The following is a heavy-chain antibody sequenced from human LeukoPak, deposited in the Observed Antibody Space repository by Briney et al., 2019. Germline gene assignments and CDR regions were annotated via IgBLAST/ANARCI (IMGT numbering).Heavy chain of an antibody. V-gene: IGHV3-15*01. CDR3: TTVKGAAGTFGYYFDY. D-gene: IGHD3-16*01. CDR2: IKSKTDGGTT. CDR1: GFTFSNVW. Sequence: GGSLRLSCAASGFTFSNVWMSWVRQAPRKGLEWVGRIKSKTDGGTTDDAAPVKGRFTISRDDSKNTLYPQMNSLKTEDTAVYYCTTVKGAAGTFGYYFDYWGQGTLVTVSS. J-gene: IGHJ4*02.